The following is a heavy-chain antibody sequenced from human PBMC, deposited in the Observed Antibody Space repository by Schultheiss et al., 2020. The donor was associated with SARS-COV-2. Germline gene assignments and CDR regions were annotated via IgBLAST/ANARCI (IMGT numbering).Heavy chain of an antibody. Sequence: SETLSLTCTVSGGSISSYYWSWIRQPPGKGLEWIGYIYYSGSTNYNPSLKSRVTISVDTSKNQFSLKLSSVTAADTAVYYCARDGYSSGWYSSWFDPWGQGTLVTVSS. D-gene: IGHD6-19*01. J-gene: IGHJ5*02. CDR2: IYYSGST. CDR1: GGSISSYY. V-gene: IGHV4-59*01. CDR3: ARDGYSSGWYSSWFDP.